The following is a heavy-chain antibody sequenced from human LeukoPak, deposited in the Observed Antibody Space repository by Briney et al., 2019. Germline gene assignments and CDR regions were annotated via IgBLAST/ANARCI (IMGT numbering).Heavy chain of an antibody. CDR2: IYDSGST. J-gene: IGHJ4*02. CDR3: ARLGYDLNDFDY. V-gene: IGHV4-39*01. D-gene: IGHD5-12*01. Sequence: SETLSLTCTVSGGSIRSSYYYWGWIRQPPGKGLEWIGSIYDSGSTYYNPSLKSRVTISVDTSKNQFSLKLSSVTAADTAVYYCARLGYDLNDFDYWGQGTLVTVSS. CDR1: GGSIRSSYYY.